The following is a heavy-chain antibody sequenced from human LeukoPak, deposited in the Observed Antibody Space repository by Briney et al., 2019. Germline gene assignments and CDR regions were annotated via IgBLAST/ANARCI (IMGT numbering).Heavy chain of an antibody. J-gene: IGHJ3*02. Sequence: GGSLRLSCAASGFTFSSYAMSWVRQAPGKGLEWVSAISGSGGSTYYADSVKGRFTISRDNSKNTLYLQMNSLRAEDTAVYYCAKASLGYCSSTSCYRDDAFDIWGQGTMVTVSS. D-gene: IGHD2-2*02. V-gene: IGHV3-23*01. CDR1: GFTFSSYA. CDR3: AKASLGYCSSTSCYRDDAFDI. CDR2: ISGSGGST.